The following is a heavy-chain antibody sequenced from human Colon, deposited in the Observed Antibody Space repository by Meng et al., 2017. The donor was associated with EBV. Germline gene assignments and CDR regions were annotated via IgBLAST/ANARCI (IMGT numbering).Heavy chain of an antibody. CDR2: IHYSGST. CDR1: GGSISSGTYY. D-gene: IGHD3-22*01. J-gene: IGHJ5*02. Sequence: QVQLQESGPVLVKPSQTLSLTCTVSGGSISSGTYYWGWIRQLPGKGLEWIAYIHYSGSTYYSPSLKSRVTISVDTSKNQLSLKLSSMTAADTAVYYCARYVFDSSSLYSNWFDPWGQGTLVTVSS. CDR3: ARYVFDSSSLYSNWFDP. V-gene: IGHV4-31*03.